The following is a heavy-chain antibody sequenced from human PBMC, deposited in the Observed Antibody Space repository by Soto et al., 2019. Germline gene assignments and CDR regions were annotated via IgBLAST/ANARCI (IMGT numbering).Heavy chain of an antibody. CDR2: INPNSGNI. Sequence: ASVKVSCKASGYTFTSYDINWVRQATGQGLEWMGWINPNSGNIGYAQKFQGRVTMTRDTAIRTAYMEVSGLRSDDTAVYYCARGRASGSYYLLDYWGQGTLVTVSS. J-gene: IGHJ4*02. CDR3: ARGRASGSYYLLDY. CDR1: GYTFTSYD. D-gene: IGHD3-10*01. V-gene: IGHV1-8*01.